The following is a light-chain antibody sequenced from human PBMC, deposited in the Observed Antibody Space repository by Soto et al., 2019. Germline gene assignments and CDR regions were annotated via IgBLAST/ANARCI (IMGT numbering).Light chain of an antibody. CDR1: QGISSH. CDR3: LQHNSYPRT. V-gene: IGKV1-8*01. J-gene: IGKJ1*01. Sequence: AIRMTQSPSSLSASTGDRVTITCRASQGISSHLAWYQQKPGKAPKRLIYAASSLQSGVPSRFSGSGSGTEFTLTISSLQPEDFATYYCLQHNSYPRTFSQGTKVDIK. CDR2: AAS.